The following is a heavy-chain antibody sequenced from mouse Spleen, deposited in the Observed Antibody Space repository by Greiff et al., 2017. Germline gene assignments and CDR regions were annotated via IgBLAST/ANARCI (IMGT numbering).Heavy chain of an antibody. CDR1: GFTFSDYY. D-gene: IGHD2-2*01. V-gene: IGHV5-12*01. CDR2: ISNGGGST. Sequence: EVKLMESGGGLVKPGGSLKLSCAASGFTFSDYYMYWVRQTPEKRLEWVAYISNGGGSTYYPDTVKGRFTISRDNAKNTLYLQMSRLKSEDTAMYYCARAYGYDLYFDVWGAGTTVTVSS. CDR3: ARAYGYDLYFDV. J-gene: IGHJ1*01.